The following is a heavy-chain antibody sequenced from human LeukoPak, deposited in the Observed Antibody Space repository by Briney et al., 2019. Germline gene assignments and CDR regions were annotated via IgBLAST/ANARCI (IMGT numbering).Heavy chain of an antibody. CDR2: INPNSGGT. D-gene: IGHD5-18*01. CDR3: ARGVYSYGYVSNIWFDP. V-gene: IGHV1-2*02. CDR1: GYTFTSYY. Sequence: GASVKVSCKASGYTFTSYYMHWVRQAPGQGLEWMGWINPNSGGTNYAQKFQGRVTMTRDTSISTAYMELSRLRSDDTAVYYCARGVYSYGYVSNIWFDPWGQGTLVTVSS. J-gene: IGHJ5*02.